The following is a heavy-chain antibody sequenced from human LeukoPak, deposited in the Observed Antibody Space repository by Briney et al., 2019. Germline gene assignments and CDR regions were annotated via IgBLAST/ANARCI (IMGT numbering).Heavy chain of an antibody. V-gene: IGHV4-61*02. CDR2: IYTSGST. D-gene: IGHD2-2*02. CDR3: ARSCSSTSCYTGAYYYYMDV. CDR1: GGSISSGSYY. Sequence: SETLSLTCTVSGGSISSGSYYWSWIRQPAGKGLEWIGRIYTSGSTNYNPSLKSRVTISVDTSKNQFSLRLSSVTAADTAVYYCARSCSSTSCYTGAYYYYMDVCGKGTTVTVSS. J-gene: IGHJ6*03.